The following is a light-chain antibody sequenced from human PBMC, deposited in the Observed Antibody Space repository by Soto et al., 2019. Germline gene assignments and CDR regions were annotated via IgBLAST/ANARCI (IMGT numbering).Light chain of an antibody. Sequence: DVVMTQSPLSLPVTLGQPASISCRSGQSLVHSDGNTYLSWFQQRPGQSPGRLIYYVSNRDSGVPDRFSGSGSGTDFTLKISRLEAEDVGVYYCMQGTHWPFTFGQGTKLEIK. J-gene: IGKJ2*01. V-gene: IGKV2-30*02. CDR3: MQGTHWPFT. CDR1: QSLVHSDGNTY. CDR2: YVS.